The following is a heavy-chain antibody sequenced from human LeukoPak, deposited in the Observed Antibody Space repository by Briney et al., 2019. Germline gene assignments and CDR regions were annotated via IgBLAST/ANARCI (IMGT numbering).Heavy chain of an antibody. CDR1: GGSISSYY. CDR2: IYYRGST. CDR3: ARERRRGYSYGYRGLEY. D-gene: IGHD5-18*01. V-gene: IGHV4-59*01. J-gene: IGHJ4*02. Sequence: SETLSLTCTVSGGSISSYYWSWIRQAPGKGLEWIGYIYYRGSTNYNPSLKSRVTVSVDTSKNQFFLKLSSVTAADTAVYYCARERRRGYSYGYRGLEYWGQGTLVTVSS.